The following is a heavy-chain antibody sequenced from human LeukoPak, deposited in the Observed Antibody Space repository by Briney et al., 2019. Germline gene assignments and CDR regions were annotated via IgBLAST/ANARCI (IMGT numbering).Heavy chain of an antibody. J-gene: IGHJ4*02. CDR3: ARDLGGSQTS. Sequence: GGSLRLSCAASGFTFSSNWMTWVRQAPGKGLEWVANIKQDGSEKYCVDSVKGRFTISRDNAKNSLYLQMNSLRAEDTAIYYCARDLGGSQTSWGQGTLVTVSS. D-gene: IGHD1-26*01. CDR2: IKQDGSEK. V-gene: IGHV3-7*01. CDR1: GFTFSSNW.